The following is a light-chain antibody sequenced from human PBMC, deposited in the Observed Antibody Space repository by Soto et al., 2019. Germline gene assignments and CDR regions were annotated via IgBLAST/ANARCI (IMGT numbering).Light chain of an antibody. CDR1: SSDVGNYNI. Sequence: QSVLTQPSSVSVSPGQSITISGTGTSSDVGNYNIVSWYQQHPGKAPKVMIYEVSKRPSGVSNRFSGSKSGNTASLTISGLQTEDEADYYCFSFAPNDNWVFGGGTKVTVL. CDR3: FSFAPNDNWV. V-gene: IGLV2-23*02. CDR2: EVS. J-gene: IGLJ3*02.